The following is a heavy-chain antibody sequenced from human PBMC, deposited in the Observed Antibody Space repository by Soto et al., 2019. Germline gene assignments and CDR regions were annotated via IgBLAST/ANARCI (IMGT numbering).Heavy chain of an antibody. D-gene: IGHD3-22*01. J-gene: IGHJ4*02. CDR1: GGSLSGYF. CDR2: ISHRGTT. CDR3: ARQGWDSSYYGDDF. V-gene: IGHV4-34*01. Sequence: SETLSLTCAVSGGSLSGYFWNWIRQSPEKGLEWIGEISHRGTTTYNPSLKSRVTISIDTSKNQFSLRLTSVTVADTAVYYCARQGWDSSYYGDDFWGQGTLVTVYS.